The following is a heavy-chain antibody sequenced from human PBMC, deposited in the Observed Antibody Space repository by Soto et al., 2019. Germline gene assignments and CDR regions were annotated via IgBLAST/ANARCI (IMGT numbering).Heavy chain of an antibody. CDR3: ASLPKKGVSNQGPSHTYGMDV. V-gene: IGHV4-34*01. Sequence: PSETLSLTCAVYGGSFSGYYWSWIRQPPGKGLEWIGEINHSGSTNYNPSLKSRVTISVDTSKNQFSLKLSSVTAADTAVYYCASLPKKGVSNQGPSHTYGMDVWGQGTTVTVSS. CDR1: GGSFSGYY. D-gene: IGHD4-4*01. CDR2: INHSGST. J-gene: IGHJ6*02.